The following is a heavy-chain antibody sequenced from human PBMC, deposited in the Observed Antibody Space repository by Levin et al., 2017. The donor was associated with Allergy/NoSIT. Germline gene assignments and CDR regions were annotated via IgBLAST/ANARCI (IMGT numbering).Heavy chain of an antibody. D-gene: IGHD3-3*01. J-gene: IGHJ6*02. V-gene: IGHV3-21*06. CDR3: ARDSRFSEWLQSPKYGMDV. CDR2: ISTSSNYI. Sequence: GESLKISCAAAGFTFSSYSINWVRQAPGKGLEWVASISTSSNYISYADSVKGRFTLSRDNAKSSVYLQMNSLRVEDTAMYYCARDSRFSEWLQSPKYGMDVWGQGTTVTVSS. CDR1: GFTFSSYS.